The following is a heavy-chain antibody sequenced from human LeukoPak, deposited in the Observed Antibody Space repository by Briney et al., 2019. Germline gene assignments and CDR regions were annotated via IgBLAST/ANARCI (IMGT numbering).Heavy chain of an antibody. V-gene: IGHV4-30-4*08. CDR3: EAASDAFDI. J-gene: IGHJ3*02. CDR2: IYYSGST. Sequence: KPSETLSLTCTVSGGSIRSSYYYWGWIRQPPGKGLEWIGYIYYSGSTYYNPSLKSRVTISVDTSKNQFSLKLSSVTAADTAVYYCEAASDAFDIWGQGTMVTVSS. CDR1: GGSIRSSYYY. D-gene: IGHD6-13*01.